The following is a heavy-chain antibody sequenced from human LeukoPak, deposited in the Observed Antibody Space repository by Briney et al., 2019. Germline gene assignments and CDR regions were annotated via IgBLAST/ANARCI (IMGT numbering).Heavy chain of an antibody. CDR3: AKSSSDGDYYYYYMDV. CDR1: GFTFDDYA. D-gene: IGHD4-17*01. V-gene: IGHV3-43D*03. CDR2: ISWDGGST. J-gene: IGHJ6*03. Sequence: GGSLRLSCAASGFTFDDYAMHWVRQAPGKGLEWVSLISWDGGSTYYADSVKGRFTISRDNSKNSLYLQMNSLRAEDTAVYYCAKSSSDGDYYYYYMDVWGKGTTVTISS.